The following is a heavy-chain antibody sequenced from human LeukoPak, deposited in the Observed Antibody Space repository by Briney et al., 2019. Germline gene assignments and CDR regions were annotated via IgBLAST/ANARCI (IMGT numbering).Heavy chain of an antibody. CDR1: GFTFSSYS. CDR3: AKDHRQWLVPYYFDY. D-gene: IGHD6-19*01. V-gene: IGHV3-21*04. J-gene: IGHJ4*02. CDR2: ISSSSSYI. Sequence: GGSLRLSCAASGFTFSSYSMNWVRQAPGKGLEWVSSISSSSSYIYYADSVKGRFTISRDNAKNSLYLQMNSLRAEDTAVYYCAKDHRQWLVPYYFDYWGQGTLVTVSS.